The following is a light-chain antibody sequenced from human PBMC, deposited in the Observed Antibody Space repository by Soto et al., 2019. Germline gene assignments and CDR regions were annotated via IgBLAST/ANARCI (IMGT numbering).Light chain of an antibody. CDR3: QQSYSILWT. J-gene: IGKJ1*01. CDR2: AAS. V-gene: IGKV1-39*01. Sequence: IGMTQSAFSLSVSVGDSVTINCRTSQSIATYLNWYQQKPGKAPKLLIYAASSLQSGVPSRFSGSGSGTEFTLTITSLRPDDFATYYCQQSYSILWTFGQGTKVDIK. CDR1: QSIATY.